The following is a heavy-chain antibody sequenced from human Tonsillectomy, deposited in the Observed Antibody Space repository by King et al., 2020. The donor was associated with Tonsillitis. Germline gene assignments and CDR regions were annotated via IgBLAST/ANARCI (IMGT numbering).Heavy chain of an antibody. CDR2: MTSSGSKI. V-gene: IGHV3-48*03. CDR1: GFTFSNYE. Sequence: VQLVESGGGLVQPGVSLKLSCAASGFTFSNYEMNWVRQAPGKGLEWVSYMTSSGSKIYYADSVKGRFTISRDNAKNTLSLQMDSLRVEDTAIYYCARENSSSGFHYYGMDVWGQGPTVTVSS. D-gene: IGHD3-22*01. J-gene: IGHJ6*02. CDR3: ARENSSSGFHYYGMDV.